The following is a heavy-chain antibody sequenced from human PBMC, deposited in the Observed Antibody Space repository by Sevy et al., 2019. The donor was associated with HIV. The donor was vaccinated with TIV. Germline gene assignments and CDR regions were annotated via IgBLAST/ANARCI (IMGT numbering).Heavy chain of an antibody. CDR2: IYPGDSGT. Sequence: GESLKISCKGSGYSFTSYWIGWVRQMPGKGLEGMGIIYPGDSGTRYSPSFQGQVTISADKSISTAYLQWSSLKASDTAMFYCASYYYDSSGHRPYDAFDIWGQGTMVTVSS. V-gene: IGHV5-51*01. CDR3: ASYYYDSSGHRPYDAFDI. J-gene: IGHJ3*02. CDR1: GYSFTSYW. D-gene: IGHD3-22*01.